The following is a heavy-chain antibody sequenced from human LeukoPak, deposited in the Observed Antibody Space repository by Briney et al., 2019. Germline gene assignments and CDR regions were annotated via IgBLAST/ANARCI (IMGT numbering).Heavy chain of an antibody. Sequence: GGSLRLSCAASGFTFSEYYMSWIRQAPGKGLEWVSYISSRENTIYYADSVKGRFTISRDSAKNSLYLQMNSLRADDTAAYYCARVPRYGSGSYYSLDHWGQGTLVTVSS. D-gene: IGHD3-10*01. CDR3: ARVPRYGSGSYYSLDH. J-gene: IGHJ4*02. CDR2: ISSRENTI. V-gene: IGHV3-11*01. CDR1: GFTFSEYY.